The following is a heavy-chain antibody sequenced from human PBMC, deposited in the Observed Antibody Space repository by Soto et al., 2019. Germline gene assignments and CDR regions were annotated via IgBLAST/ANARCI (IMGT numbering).Heavy chain of an antibody. CDR3: VRGPYNYNSRYFDY. Sequence: SETLSLTCTVSGGYFSGYFWTWIRQPPGKGLEWLAEINHSGITNYNPSVESRVSMSVDTSKNQFSLRLYSVTAAATAVYYCVRGPYNYNSRYFDYWGQGTLVTV. V-gene: IGHV4-34*01. CDR1: GGYFSGYF. J-gene: IGHJ4*02. D-gene: IGHD1-1*01. CDR2: INHSGIT.